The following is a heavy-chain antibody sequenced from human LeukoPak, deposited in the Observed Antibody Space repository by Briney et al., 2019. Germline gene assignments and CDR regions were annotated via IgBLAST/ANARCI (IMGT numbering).Heavy chain of an antibody. CDR2: ISSSGSII. V-gene: IGHV3-48*03. Sequence: PGGSLRLSCAASGFTFSGYEMNWVRQAPGKGLEWVSYISSSGSIIYYADSVKGRFTISRDNAKNSLCLQMNSLRAEDTAVYYCARDDAGYSSGWYWVYWGQGTLVTVSS. CDR1: GFTFSGYE. J-gene: IGHJ4*02. D-gene: IGHD6-19*01. CDR3: ARDDAGYSSGWYWVY.